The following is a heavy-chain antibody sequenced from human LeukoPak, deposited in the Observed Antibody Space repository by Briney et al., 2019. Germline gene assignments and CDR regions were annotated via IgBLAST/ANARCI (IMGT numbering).Heavy chain of an antibody. CDR1: GGTFSSYA. D-gene: IGHD5-24*01. CDR2: IIPIFGTA. J-gene: IGHJ4*02. CDR3: ARTSRDGYLYYFDY. V-gene: IGHV1-69*13. Sequence: GASVKVSCXASGGTFSSYAISWVRQAPGQGLEWMGGIIPIFGTANYAQKFQGRVTITADESTSTAYMELSSLRSEDTAVYYCARTSRDGYLYYFDYWGQGTLVTVSS.